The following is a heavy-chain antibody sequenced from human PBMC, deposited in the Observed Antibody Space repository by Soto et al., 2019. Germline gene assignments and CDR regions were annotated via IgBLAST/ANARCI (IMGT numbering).Heavy chain of an antibody. D-gene: IGHD3-10*01. V-gene: IGHV1-18*01. CDR3: ARVYYGSGSYYKSYYYMDV. J-gene: IGHJ6*03. CDR1: GYTFTSYG. Sequence: QVQLVQSGAEVKKPGASVKVSCKASGYTFTSYGISWVRQAPGQGLEWMGWISAYNGNTNYAQKLQGRVTMTTDTSTSTGYMELRSLRSDDTAVYYCARVYYGSGSYYKSYYYMDVWGKGTTVTVSS. CDR2: ISAYNGNT.